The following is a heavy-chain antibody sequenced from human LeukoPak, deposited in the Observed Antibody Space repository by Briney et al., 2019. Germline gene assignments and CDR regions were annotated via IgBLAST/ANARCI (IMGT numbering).Heavy chain of an antibody. D-gene: IGHD6-13*01. V-gene: IGHV3-21*01. Sequence: GGSLRLSCAASGFTFSSYSMNWVRQAPGKGLEWVSSISSSSSYIYYADSVKGRFTISRDNAKNSLYLQMNSLRAEDTAVYYCARDDESSSWYLPFPDYWGQGTLVTVSP. CDR1: GFTFSSYS. CDR2: ISSSSSYI. J-gene: IGHJ4*02. CDR3: ARDDESSSWYLPFPDY.